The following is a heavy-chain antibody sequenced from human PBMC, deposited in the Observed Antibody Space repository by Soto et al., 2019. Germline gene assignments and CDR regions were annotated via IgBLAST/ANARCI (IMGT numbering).Heavy chain of an antibody. CDR3: ARDSRYCTDSGCSIMRDAFDV. Sequence: QVLLQESGPGLVKPSGTLSLTCTVSHFSVTNNKYWSWVRQSPGKPLEWFGEIYHSGTTYYNPSLSSRVSMSKDKSKNQIALILTSVTAADTAVYYCARDSRYCTDSGCSIMRDAFDVWGQGTLVTVSS. J-gene: IGHJ3*01. D-gene: IGHD2-15*01. CDR1: HFSVTNNKY. V-gene: IGHV4-4*02. CDR2: IYHSGTT.